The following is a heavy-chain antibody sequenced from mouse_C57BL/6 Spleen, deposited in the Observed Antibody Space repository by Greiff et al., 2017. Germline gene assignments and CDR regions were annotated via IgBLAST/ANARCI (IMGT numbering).Heavy chain of an antibody. V-gene: IGHV1-74*01. D-gene: IGHD2-5*01. CDR3: AAYSNYEGDYFDY. Sequence: QVQLKESGAELVKPGASVKVSCKASGYTFTSYWMHWVKQRPGQGLEWIGRIHPSDSDTNYNQKFKGKATLTVDKSSSTAYMQLSSLTSEDSAVYYCAAYSNYEGDYFDYWGQGTTLTVSS. CDR1: GYTFTSYW. CDR2: IHPSDSDT. J-gene: IGHJ2*01.